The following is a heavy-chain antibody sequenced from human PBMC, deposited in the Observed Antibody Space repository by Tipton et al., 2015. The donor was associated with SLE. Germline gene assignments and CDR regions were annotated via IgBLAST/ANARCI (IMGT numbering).Heavy chain of an antibody. J-gene: IGHJ4*02. V-gene: IGHV3-21*01. Sequence: SLRLSCAASGFTFSSYSMNWVRQAPGKGLEWVSSISSSSSYIYYADSVKGRFTISRDNAKNSLYPQMYSLRAEDTAVYYCARDASPRGYDILTGYYSPFDYWGQGTLVTVSS. D-gene: IGHD3-9*01. CDR3: ARDASPRGYDILTGYYSPFDY. CDR1: GFTFSSYS. CDR2: ISSSSSYI.